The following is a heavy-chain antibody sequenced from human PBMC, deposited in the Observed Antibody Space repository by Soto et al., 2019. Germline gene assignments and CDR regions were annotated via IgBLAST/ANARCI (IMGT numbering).Heavy chain of an antibody. CDR2: INPNSGAA. V-gene: IGHV1-2*02. Sequence: ASVKVSCKASGYTFTGYYMHWVRQAPGQGLEWMGGINPNSGAANYAQKFQGRVTITTDKSTSTAYMELSSLRSEDTAVYYCARDNWNYVGNYYYYYGMDVWGQGTTVTVSS. J-gene: IGHJ6*02. D-gene: IGHD1-7*01. CDR3: ARDNWNYVGNYYYYYGMDV. CDR1: GYTFTGYY.